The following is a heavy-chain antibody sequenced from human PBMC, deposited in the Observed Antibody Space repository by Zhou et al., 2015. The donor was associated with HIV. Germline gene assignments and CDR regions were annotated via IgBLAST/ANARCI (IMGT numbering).Heavy chain of an antibody. V-gene: IGHV1-2*02. CDR2: INPNSGGT. CDR3: ARPYYDILTRSPPPAIFDY. Sequence: QVQLVQSGAEVKKPGASVKVSCKASGYTFTGYYMHWVRQAPGQGLEWMGWINPNSGGTNYAQKFQGRVTMTRDTSISTAYMELSRLRSDDTAVYYCARPYYDILTRSPPPAIFDYWGQGTLVTVSS. D-gene: IGHD3-9*01. J-gene: IGHJ4*02. CDR1: GYTFTGYY.